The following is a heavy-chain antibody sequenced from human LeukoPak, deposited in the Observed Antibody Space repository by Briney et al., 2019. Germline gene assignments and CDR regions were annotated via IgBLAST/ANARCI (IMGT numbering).Heavy chain of an antibody. J-gene: IGHJ4*02. Sequence: GGSLRLSCVASGFKFNSYSMNWIRQAPGGGLEWISYISSGSNSIYYIDSVKGRFTVSRDNAQNSLFLEMTSLRVEDTAVHYCARDFLAALGVYYLDLWGLGTLVTVSS. CDR3: ARDFLAALGVYYLDL. V-gene: IGHV3-48*01. D-gene: IGHD2/OR15-2a*01. CDR2: ISSGSNSI. CDR1: GFKFNSYS.